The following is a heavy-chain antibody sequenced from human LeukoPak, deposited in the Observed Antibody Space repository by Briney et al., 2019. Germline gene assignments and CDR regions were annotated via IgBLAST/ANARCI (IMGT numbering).Heavy chain of an antibody. J-gene: IGHJ4*02. CDR3: ARLTRLSTSPDRYYLDY. D-gene: IGHD6-6*01. CDR1: GDSISSYY. Sequence: PSQTLSLTCTVSGDSISSYYWSWIRQPPGKGLERIGYIYTSGGTNYIPSLKGRVTISIDTSKNQFSLKLSSVTAADSAVYYCARLTRLSTSPDRYYLDYWGQGTLVTVSS. CDR2: IYTSGGT. V-gene: IGHV4-4*09.